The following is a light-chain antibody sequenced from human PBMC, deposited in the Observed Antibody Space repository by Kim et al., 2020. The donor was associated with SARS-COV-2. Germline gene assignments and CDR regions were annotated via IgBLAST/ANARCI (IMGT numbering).Light chain of an antibody. Sequence: SITLSLSGTGGDVGVYVYVSWYQIHPDKAPKLIIYAVINRPSGVSSRFSGSQSGNTASLSISGLHGEEEADYYCVSYTRTISRLVFGTGTKVTVL. CDR2: AVI. CDR3: VSYTRTISRLV. V-gene: IGLV2-14*03. CDR1: GGDVGVYVY. J-gene: IGLJ1*01.